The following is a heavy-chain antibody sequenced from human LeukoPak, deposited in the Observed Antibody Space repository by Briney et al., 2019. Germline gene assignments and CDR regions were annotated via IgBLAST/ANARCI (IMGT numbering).Heavy chain of an antibody. V-gene: IGHV3-11*01. CDR3: ARDFTGYSSSWGKGYFQH. J-gene: IGHJ1*01. Sequence: PGGSLRLSCAASGFTFSDYYMSWIRQAPGKGLEWVSYISSSGSTIYYADSVKGRFTISRDNAKNSLYLQMNSLRAEDTAVYYCARDFTGYSSSWGKGYFQHWGQGTLVTVFS. D-gene: IGHD6-13*01. CDR2: ISSSGSTI. CDR1: GFTFSDYY.